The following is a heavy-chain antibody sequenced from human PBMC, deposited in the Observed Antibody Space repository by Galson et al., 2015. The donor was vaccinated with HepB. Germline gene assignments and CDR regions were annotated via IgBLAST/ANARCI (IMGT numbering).Heavy chain of an antibody. D-gene: IGHD6-13*01. CDR1: GGTFSSYA. Sequence: SLKLSCEASGGTFSSYAISWVRQAPGQGLEWMAGIIPICGTANYAQKFKGRVTITTDNSTNTAYMEMSSLRSEDTAVYYCAINSIAAAGTVYWGQGTLVTVSS. CDR3: AINSIAAAGTVY. J-gene: IGHJ4*02. CDR2: IIPICGTA. V-gene: IGHV1-69*05.